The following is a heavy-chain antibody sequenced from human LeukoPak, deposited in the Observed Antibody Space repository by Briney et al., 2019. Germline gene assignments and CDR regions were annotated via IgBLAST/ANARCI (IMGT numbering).Heavy chain of an antibody. CDR3: ARGDIVVSGGGYYFDY. J-gene: IGHJ4*02. V-gene: IGHV3-23*01. D-gene: IGHD2-15*01. CDR2: IRGDGATI. CDR1: GFTFSSHA. Sequence: GGSLRLSCAASGFTFSSHAMTWVRQAPERGLEWVSAIRGDGATIFYGDSVKGRITVSRDNSKNTLYLQMNSLRAEDTAVYYCARGDIVVSGGGYYFDYWGQGTLVTVSS.